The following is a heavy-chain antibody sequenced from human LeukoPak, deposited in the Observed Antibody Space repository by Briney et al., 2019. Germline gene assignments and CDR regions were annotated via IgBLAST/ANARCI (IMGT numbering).Heavy chain of an antibody. D-gene: IGHD3-16*01. CDR2: ISGSGGNT. CDR1: GFTFSSHA. J-gene: IGHJ4*02. Sequence: GGSLRLSCAASGFTFSSHAMSWVRQAPGKGLEWVSTISGSGGNTYYADFVKGRFTISRVNSKNTLYLQMDSLRAEDTAVYYCARNYYDNVWGSSPYWGQGTLVTVSS. V-gene: IGHV3-23*01. CDR3: ARNYYDNVWGSSPY.